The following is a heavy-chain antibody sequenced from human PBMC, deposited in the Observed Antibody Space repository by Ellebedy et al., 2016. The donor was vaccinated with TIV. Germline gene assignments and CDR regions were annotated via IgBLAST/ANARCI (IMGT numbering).Heavy chain of an antibody. CDR2: INQGGSER. CDR1: GFPFRSYW. D-gene: IGHD4-17*01. CDR3: ATDGSYGDYFSPTHAFVI. Sequence: GGSLRLSCAASGFPFRSYWVTWVRQAPGKGLEWVANINQGGSERHYVDSVKGRFTISRDNAKNSLYLQMNSLRAEDTAVYYCATDGSYGDYFSPTHAFVIWGQGTVVTVSS. J-gene: IGHJ3*02. V-gene: IGHV3-7*01.